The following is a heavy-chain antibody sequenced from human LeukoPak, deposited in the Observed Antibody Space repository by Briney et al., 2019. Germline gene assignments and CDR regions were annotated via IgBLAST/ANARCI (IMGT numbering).Heavy chain of an antibody. CDR1: GFTFSSYD. J-gene: IGHJ3*02. V-gene: IGHV3-13*01. CDR2: IGTAGDT. D-gene: IGHD3-16*02. CDR3: ARLYVWGSYRDAFDI. Sequence: GGSLRPSCAASGFTFSSYDMHWARQATGKGLEWVSAIGTAGDTYYPGSVKGRFTISRENAKNSLYLQMNSLRAGDTAVYYCARLYVWGSYRDAFDIWGQGTMVTVSS.